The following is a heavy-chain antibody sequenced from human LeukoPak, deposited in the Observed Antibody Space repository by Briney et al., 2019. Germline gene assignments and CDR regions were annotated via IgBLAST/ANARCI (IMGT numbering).Heavy chain of an antibody. Sequence: ASETLSLTCTVSGGSISSGSYYWGWIRQPPGKGLEWIGSIYHSGSTYYNPSLKSRVTISVDTSKNQFSLKLSSVTAADTAVYYCARAGPHIVVVTLDYWGQGTLVTVSS. V-gene: IGHV4-39*07. CDR1: GGSISSGSYY. CDR2: IYHSGST. CDR3: ARAGPHIVVVTLDY. J-gene: IGHJ4*02. D-gene: IGHD2-21*02.